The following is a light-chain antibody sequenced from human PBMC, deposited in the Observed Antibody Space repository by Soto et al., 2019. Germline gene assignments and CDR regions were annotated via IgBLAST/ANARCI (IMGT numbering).Light chain of an antibody. CDR3: QHLNAFPLT. CDR1: QAINSY. J-gene: IGKJ4*01. CDR2: GGS. Sequence: IQLTQSPSSLSASVGDRVTITCRASQAINSYLAWYQQEPGQAPKLLIYGGSTLQSGVPSRFSGSGSGTDFTLTISSLQSEDFATYYCQHLNAFPLTFGGGTKVEI. V-gene: IGKV1-9*01.